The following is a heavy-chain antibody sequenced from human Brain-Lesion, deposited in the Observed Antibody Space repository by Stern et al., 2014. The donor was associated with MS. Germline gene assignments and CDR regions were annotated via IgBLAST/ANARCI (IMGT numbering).Heavy chain of an antibody. Sequence: QLQESGPGLVKPSETLSLTCSVSGDSISSSDNYWGWFRQPPGKGLERIGTIYYTGSTYYPPSLQSPVYILGVTSKNQLSLKLIAVTAGDTAVYYCARGTSSWLQRWFDPWGQGTLVTVSA. CDR1: GDSISSSDNY. CDR3: ARGTSSWLQRWFDP. V-gene: IGHV4-39*01. J-gene: IGHJ5*02. D-gene: IGHD6-13*01. CDR2: IYYTGST.